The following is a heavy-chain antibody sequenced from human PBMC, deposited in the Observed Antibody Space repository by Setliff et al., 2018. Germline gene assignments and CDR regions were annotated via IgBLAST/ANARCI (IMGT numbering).Heavy chain of an antibody. Sequence: GGSLRLSCAASGFTLSSYAMSWVRQAPGKGLEWVSVISASGYTTHYADSVKGRFTISRDNSKNTLYLQMNSLRAEDTAVYYCARVGGSGSYIYYFDYWGQGTLVTVSS. CDR3: ARVGGSGSYIYYFDY. CDR2: ISASGYTT. V-gene: IGHV3-23*01. D-gene: IGHD3-10*01. J-gene: IGHJ4*02. CDR1: GFTLSSYA.